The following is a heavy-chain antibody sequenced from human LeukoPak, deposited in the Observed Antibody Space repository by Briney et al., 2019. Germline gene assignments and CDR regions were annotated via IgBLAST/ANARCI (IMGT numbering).Heavy chain of an antibody. CDR3: ARDRGYTYGHPLDY. CDR1: GFTFSTYV. CDR2: IWHDGSNK. V-gene: IGHV3-33*01. Sequence: PGGSLRLSCAASGFTFSTYVIHWVRQAPGKGLEWVALIWHDGSNKYYGDSVKDRFTISRDNSKNTLYLQMDSLRDEGTAVYYCARDRGYTYGHPLDYWGQGTLVTVSS. J-gene: IGHJ4*02. D-gene: IGHD5-18*01.